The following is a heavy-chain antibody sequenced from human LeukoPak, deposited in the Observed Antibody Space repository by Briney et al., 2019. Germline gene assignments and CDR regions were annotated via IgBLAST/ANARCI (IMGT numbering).Heavy chain of an antibody. CDR2: IIPIFGTA. CDR3: ARRRESSGLIFDY. CDR1: GGTFSSYA. V-gene: IGHV1-69*05. D-gene: IGHD6-19*01. Sequence: SVKVSCKASGGTFSSYAISWVRRAPGQGLEWMGRIIPIFGTANYAQKFQGRGTITTDESTSTAYMELSSLRSEDTAVYYCARRRESSGLIFDYWGQGTLVTVSS. J-gene: IGHJ4*02.